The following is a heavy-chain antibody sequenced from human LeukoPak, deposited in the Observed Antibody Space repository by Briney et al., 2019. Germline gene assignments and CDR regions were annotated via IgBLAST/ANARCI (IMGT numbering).Heavy chain of an antibody. Sequence: PGGPLRLSCAASGFTFSSYAMSWVRQAPGKGLEWISAISGSGGSTYYADSVKGRFTISRDNSKNTLYLQMNSLRAEDTAVYYCANLRSSGWYFDYWGQGTLVTVSS. D-gene: IGHD6-19*01. CDR2: ISGSGGST. J-gene: IGHJ4*02. CDR1: GFTFSSYA. V-gene: IGHV3-23*01. CDR3: ANLRSSGWYFDY.